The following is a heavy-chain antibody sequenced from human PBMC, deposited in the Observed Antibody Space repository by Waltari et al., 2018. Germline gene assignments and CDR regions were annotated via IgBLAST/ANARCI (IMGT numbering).Heavy chain of an antibody. D-gene: IGHD6-6*01. CDR3: ARRIATQRDSFDY. Sequence: QVQLQESGPGLVKPSETLSLTCIVSNGSIPSRGYYWGWIRQPPGKGLGWIGNIYYTGSTYYTPSLKSRVAMSVDTSKNHFSLTLSFVTAADTAVYYCARRIATQRDSFDYWGQGIPVTVSS. J-gene: IGHJ4*02. V-gene: IGHV4-39*01. CDR2: IYYTGST. CDR1: NGSIPSRGYY.